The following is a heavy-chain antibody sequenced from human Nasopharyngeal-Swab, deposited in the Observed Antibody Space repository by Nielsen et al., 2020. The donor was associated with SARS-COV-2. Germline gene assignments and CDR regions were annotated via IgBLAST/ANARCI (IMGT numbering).Heavy chain of an antibody. V-gene: IGHV3-11*01. CDR2: ISSSGSTI. D-gene: IGHD3-22*01. Sequence: GESLKISCAASGFTFSDYYMSWIRQAPGKGLEWVSYISSSGSTISYADSVKGRFTISRDNAKNSLYLQMNSLRAEDTAVYYCARYPRITMIVVDANYFDYWGQGTLVTVSS. J-gene: IGHJ4*02. CDR1: GFTFSDYY. CDR3: ARYPRITMIVVDANYFDY.